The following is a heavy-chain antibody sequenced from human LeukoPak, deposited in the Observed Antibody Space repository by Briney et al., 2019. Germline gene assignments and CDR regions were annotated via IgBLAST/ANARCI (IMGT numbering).Heavy chain of an antibody. CDR2: IKQDGSEK. D-gene: IGHD3-3*01. Sequence: GGSLRLSCAASGFTFSSYWMSWVRQAPGKGLEWVANIKQDGSEKYYVDSVKGRFTISRDNAKNSLYLQMNSLRAEDTAVYYCAKRGEWLLSGTPGAFDIWGQGTMVTVSS. CDR3: AKRGEWLLSGTPGAFDI. CDR1: GFTFSSYW. V-gene: IGHV3-7*01. J-gene: IGHJ3*02.